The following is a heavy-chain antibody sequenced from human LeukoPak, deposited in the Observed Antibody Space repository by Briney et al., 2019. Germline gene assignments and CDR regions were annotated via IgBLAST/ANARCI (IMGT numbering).Heavy chain of an antibody. CDR3: ARLSEGYYYYMDV. J-gene: IGHJ6*03. V-gene: IGHV4-39*01. CDR2: IYYSGST. Sequence: SETLSLTCTVSGGPISSSSYYWGWIRQPPGKGLEWLGNIYYSGSTYYNPSLKSRVTISVDTSKNQFSLKLSSVTAADTAVYYCARLSEGYYYYMDVWGKGTTVTVSS. CDR1: GGPISSSSYY.